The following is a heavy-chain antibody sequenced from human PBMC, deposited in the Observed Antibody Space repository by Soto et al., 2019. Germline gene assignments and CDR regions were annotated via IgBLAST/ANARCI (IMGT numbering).Heavy chain of an antibody. CDR3: ARDRDNVPDY. V-gene: IGHV4-30-4*01. Sequence: SETLSLTCTVSGGSISSGDYYWSWIRQPPGKGLEWIGYIYYSGSTYYNPSLKSRVTISVDTSRNQFSLKLNSVTAADTAVYYCARDRDNVPDYWGQGTLVTVSS. CDR2: IYYSGST. CDR1: GGSISSGDYY. D-gene: IGHD2-15*01. J-gene: IGHJ4*02.